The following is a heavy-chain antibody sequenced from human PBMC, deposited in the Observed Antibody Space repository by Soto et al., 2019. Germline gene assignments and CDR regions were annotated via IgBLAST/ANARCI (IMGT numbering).Heavy chain of an antibody. CDR2: ISGSGGST. CDR1: GFTFSSYA. Sequence: GGSLRLSCAASGFTFSSYAMSWVRQAPGKGLEWVSAISGSGGSTYYADSVKGRFTISRDNSKNTLYLQMNSLRAEDTAVYYCAKPYDLYDFWSRSYLAYFDYWGQGTLVTVSS. J-gene: IGHJ4*02. D-gene: IGHD3-3*01. V-gene: IGHV3-23*01. CDR3: AKPYDLYDFWSRSYLAYFDY.